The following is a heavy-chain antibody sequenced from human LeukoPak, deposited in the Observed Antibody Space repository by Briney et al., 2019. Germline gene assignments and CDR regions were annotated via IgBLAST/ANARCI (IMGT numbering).Heavy chain of an antibody. D-gene: IGHD2-2*01. CDR1: GFTVSSNH. V-gene: IGHV3-53*01. Sequence: GGSLRLSCAASGFTVSSNHMSWVRQTPGKGLEWVSIVYSGGGTYYADSVKGRFTISRDNSKNTLYLQMNSLRAEDTAVYYCTRTPAAIVYWGQGTLVTVSS. CDR2: VYSGGGT. J-gene: IGHJ4*02. CDR3: TRTPAAIVY.